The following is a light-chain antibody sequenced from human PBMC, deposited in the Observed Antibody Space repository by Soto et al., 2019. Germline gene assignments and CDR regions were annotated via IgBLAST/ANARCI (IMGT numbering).Light chain of an antibody. CDR3: QQSYSYTRM. J-gene: IGKJ1*01. Sequence: DIQMTQSPSSLSASVGDRVTITCRASQTISTYLNWYQQKPGKAPKVLIYGASSLQSGVPTRFSGSGSGTDFTLTISSLQPADSATYYCQQSYSYTRMFGQGTKVEIK. CDR2: GAS. V-gene: IGKV1-39*01. CDR1: QTISTY.